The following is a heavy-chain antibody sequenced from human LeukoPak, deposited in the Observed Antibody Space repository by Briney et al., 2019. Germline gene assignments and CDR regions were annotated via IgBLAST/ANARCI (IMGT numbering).Heavy chain of an antibody. CDR1: GYAFTSYY. D-gene: IGHD2/OR15-2a*01. J-gene: IGHJ6*03. CDR3: ARGIYSTDLYFYMDV. V-gene: IGHV1-2*06. Sequence: ASVKVSCKASGYAFTSYYMDWVRQAPGQGLEWMGRINPNSGATNYAQKFQGRVTMTRDTSISTAYMEFNGLRSDDTAVYYCARGIYSTDLYFYMDVWGKGTTVTVYS. CDR2: INPNSGAT.